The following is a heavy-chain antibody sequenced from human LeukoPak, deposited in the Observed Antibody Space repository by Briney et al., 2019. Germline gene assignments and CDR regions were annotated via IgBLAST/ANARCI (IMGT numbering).Heavy chain of an antibody. Sequence: SETLSLTCTVSGGSVSRDHWSWIRQPPGKGLEWIGYIYDIGSTIYNPSLQSRVTMSVDTSRNQLSLKLTSVTAADTAVYFCATGRDDYKAGYWGQGTLVTVSS. V-gene: IGHV4-59*02. CDR2: IYDIGST. D-gene: IGHD5-24*01. CDR1: GGSVSRDH. CDR3: ATGRDDYKAGY. J-gene: IGHJ4*02.